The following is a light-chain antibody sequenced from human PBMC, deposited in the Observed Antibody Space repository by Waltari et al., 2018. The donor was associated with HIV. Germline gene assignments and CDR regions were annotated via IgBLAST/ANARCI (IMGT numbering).Light chain of an antibody. Sequence: QSALPQPAPASWSPGQPTTISCTGTSSDVWWYNIDSRYQQHPGKAPKLMIYEVSKRPSGVSNRFSGSKSGNTASLTITGLQAEDEADYYCCSYAGSSTCYVFGTGTKVTVL. V-gene: IGLV2-23*02. CDR3: CSYAGSSTCYV. CDR2: EVS. CDR1: SSDVWWYNI. J-gene: IGLJ1*01.